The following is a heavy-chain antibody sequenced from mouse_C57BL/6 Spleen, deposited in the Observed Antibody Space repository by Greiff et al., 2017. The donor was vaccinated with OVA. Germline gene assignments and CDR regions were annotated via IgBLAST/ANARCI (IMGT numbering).Heavy chain of an antibody. CDR1: GFNFKNTY. CDR2: IDPANGNT. CDR3: ARLGGVYWYFDV. J-gene: IGHJ1*03. Sequence: EVKLVESVAELVRPGASVKLSCTASGFNFKNTYMHWVKQRPEQGLEWIGRIDPANGNTKYAPKFQGKATITADTSSNTAYLQLSSLTSEDTAIYCCARLGGVYWYFDVWGTGTSVTVSS. V-gene: IGHV14-3*01.